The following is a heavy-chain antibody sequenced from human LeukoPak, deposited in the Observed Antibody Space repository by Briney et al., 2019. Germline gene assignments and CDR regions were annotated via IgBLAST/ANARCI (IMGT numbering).Heavy chain of an antibody. D-gene: IGHD3-16*02. CDR2: IIPILGIA. J-gene: IGHJ4*02. V-gene: IGHV1-69*04. CDR1: GGTFSSYA. CDR3: ARGAITFGGVIVDY. Sequence: SVTVSCTASGGTFSSYAISWVRHAPGQGLEWMGMIIPILGIANYAQKFQGRVTITADKSTSTAYMELSSLRSEDTAVYYCARGAITFGGVIVDYWGQGTLVTVSS.